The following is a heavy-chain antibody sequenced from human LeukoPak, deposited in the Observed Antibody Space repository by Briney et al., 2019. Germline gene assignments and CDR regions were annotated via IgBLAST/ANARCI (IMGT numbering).Heavy chain of an antibody. Sequence: GGSLRLSCAASGFTFSSYWMSWVRQAPGKGLEWVSGTIGSGATTFYADSVKGRFTISRDNSKNTLYLQMNSLRAEDTAVYYCAKDEVAANAGYYYYMDVWGKGTTVTVSS. CDR3: AKDEVAANAGYYYYMDV. D-gene: IGHD6-19*01. CDR2: TIGSGATT. CDR1: GFTFSSYW. V-gene: IGHV3-23*01. J-gene: IGHJ6*03.